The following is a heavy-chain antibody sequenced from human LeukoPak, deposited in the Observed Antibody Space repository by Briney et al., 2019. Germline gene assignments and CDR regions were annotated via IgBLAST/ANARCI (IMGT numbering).Heavy chain of an antibody. CDR2: ISESGGGT. CDR1: GIRLSSYG. J-gene: IGHJ4*02. Sequence: GGSLRLSCVVSGIRLSSYGMSWVRQAPGKGLEWVSGISESGGGTNYADSVKGRFTISRDNSLNTLYLQMNSLRAEDTAVYFCAKRGVVIRGVLVIGFHKEAYYFDYWGQGILVTVSS. V-gene: IGHV3-23*01. CDR3: AKRGVVIRGVLVIGFHKEAYYFDY. D-gene: IGHD3-10*01.